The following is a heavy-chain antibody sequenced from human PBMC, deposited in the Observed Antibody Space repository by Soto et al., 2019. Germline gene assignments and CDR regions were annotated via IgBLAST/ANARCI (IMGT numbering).Heavy chain of an antibody. CDR1: GYTFTSYY. J-gene: IGHJ1*01. V-gene: IGHV1-46*01. D-gene: IGHD4-17*01. CDR2: INPSGGST. CDR3: ARKRDYGDYEEYFQH. Sequence: QVQLVQSGAEVKKPGASVKVSCKASGYTFTSYYMHWVRQAPGQGLEWMGIINPSGGSTSYAQKFQGRVTMPRDTSTSTVYMELSSLRSEDTAVYYCARKRDYGDYEEYFQHWGQGTLVTVSS.